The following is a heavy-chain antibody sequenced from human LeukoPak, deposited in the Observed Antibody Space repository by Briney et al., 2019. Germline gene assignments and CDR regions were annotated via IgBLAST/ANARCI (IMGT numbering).Heavy chain of an antibody. Sequence: GESLKISCKGSSYTFTNYWIGWVRQMPGKGLEWMVIIYPGDSATRYSPSFEGQVAISADKSISTAYLQWSSLKASDTALYYCVRGGYCSGTSCYPYYFDSWDQGTLVTVSS. J-gene: IGHJ4*02. CDR3: VRGGYCSGTSCYPYYFDS. D-gene: IGHD2-2*01. V-gene: IGHV5-51*01. CDR2: IYPGDSAT. CDR1: SYTFTNYW.